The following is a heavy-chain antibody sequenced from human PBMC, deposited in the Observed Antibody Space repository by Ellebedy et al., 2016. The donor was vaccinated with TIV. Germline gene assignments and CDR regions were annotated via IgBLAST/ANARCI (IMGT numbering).Heavy chain of an antibody. Sequence: MPSETLSLTCAVYGGSFSGYYWSWIRQPPGKGLEWIGEINHSGSTNYNPSLKSRVTISVDTSKNQFSLKLSSVTAADTAVYYCARLTCSSTSCYYYYGMDVWGQGTTVTVSS. J-gene: IGHJ6*02. CDR3: ARLTCSSTSCYYYYGMDV. D-gene: IGHD2-2*01. CDR2: INHSGST. CDR1: GGSFSGYY. V-gene: IGHV4-34*01.